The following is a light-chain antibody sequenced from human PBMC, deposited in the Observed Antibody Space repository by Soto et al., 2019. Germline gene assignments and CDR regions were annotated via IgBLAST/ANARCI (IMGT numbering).Light chain of an antibody. J-gene: IGKJ1*01. V-gene: IGKV3-15*01. Sequence: KVMTQSPATLSMSPGERATLSCRASQSVNSYLAWYQQKPGQAPRLLIYGASTRATGIPARFSGSGSGTEFTLTISSLQSEDFAVYYCQQYTNWPSWTFGQGTKVEIK. CDR2: GAS. CDR1: QSVNSY. CDR3: QQYTNWPSWT.